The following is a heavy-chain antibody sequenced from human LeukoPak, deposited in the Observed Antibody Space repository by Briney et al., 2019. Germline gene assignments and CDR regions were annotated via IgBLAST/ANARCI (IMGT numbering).Heavy chain of an antibody. Sequence: PSETLSLTCTVSGGSISSSSYYWGRIRQPPGKGLEWLGSIYYSGSTYYNPSLKSRVTISVDTSKNQFSLKLSSVTAADTAVYYCASWGYSYGPDAFDIWGQGTMVTVSS. CDR1: GGSISSSSYY. J-gene: IGHJ3*02. V-gene: IGHV4-39*01. CDR2: IYYSGST. D-gene: IGHD5-18*01. CDR3: ASWGYSYGPDAFDI.